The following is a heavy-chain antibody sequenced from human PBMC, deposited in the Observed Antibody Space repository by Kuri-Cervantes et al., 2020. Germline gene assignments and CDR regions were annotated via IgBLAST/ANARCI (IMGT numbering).Heavy chain of an antibody. V-gene: IGHV4-59*01. Sequence: SETLSLTCTVSGGSISSYYWSWIRQPPGKGLEWIGYIYYSGSTNYNPPLKSRVTISVDKSKNQFSLKLSSVTAADTAAYYCARGDYDFWSGYPSGAFDIWGQGTMVTVSS. J-gene: IGHJ3*02. CDR2: IYYSGST. CDR1: GGSISSYY. D-gene: IGHD3-3*01. CDR3: ARGDYDFWSGYPSGAFDI.